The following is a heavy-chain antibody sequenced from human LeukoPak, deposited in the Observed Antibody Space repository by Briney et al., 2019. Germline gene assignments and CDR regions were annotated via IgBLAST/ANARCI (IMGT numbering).Heavy chain of an antibody. V-gene: IGHV4-30-4*01. CDR2: IYYSGST. CDR1: GGSISSGDYY. J-gene: IGHJ4*02. D-gene: IGHD3-22*01. CDR3: ARVPFRSYYDSSGYCFDY. Sequence: SETLSLTCTVSGGSISSGDYYWSWTRQPPGKGLEWIGYIYYSGSTYYNPSLKSRVTISVDTSKNQFSLKLSSVTAADTAVYYCARVPFRSYYDSSGYCFDYWGQGTLVTVSS.